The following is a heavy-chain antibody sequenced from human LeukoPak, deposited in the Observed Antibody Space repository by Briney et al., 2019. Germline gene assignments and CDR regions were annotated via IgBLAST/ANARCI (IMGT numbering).Heavy chain of an antibody. CDR2: IYPGDSDT. CDR1: GSSFTSYW. CDR3: ARQRTNYFDY. V-gene: IGHV5-51*01. Sequence: GASLQISSQGSGSSFTSYWIGWGRPMPGKGLEWMGIIYPGDSDTRYSPSFQGQVTISADKSISTAYLQWSSLKASDTAMYYSARQRTNYFDYWGQGTLVTVSS. J-gene: IGHJ4*02. D-gene: IGHD1-7*01.